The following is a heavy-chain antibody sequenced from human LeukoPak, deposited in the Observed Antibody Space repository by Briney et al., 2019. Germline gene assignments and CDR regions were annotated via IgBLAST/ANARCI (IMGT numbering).Heavy chain of an antibody. CDR3: ATTTSSGGN. Sequence: GGSLRLSCAASGFTFSNYAMSWVRQTPGKGLEWVSSISGSGDSTYYADSVKGRFTISRDNAKNSLYLQMNSLRAEDTAVYYCATTTSSGGNWGQGTLVTVSS. J-gene: IGHJ4*02. V-gene: IGHV3-23*01. D-gene: IGHD3-16*01. CDR1: GFTFSNYA. CDR2: ISGSGDST.